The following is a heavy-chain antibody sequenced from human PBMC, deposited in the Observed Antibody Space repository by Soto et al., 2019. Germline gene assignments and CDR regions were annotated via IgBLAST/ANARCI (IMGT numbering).Heavy chain of an antibody. D-gene: IGHD3-10*01. J-gene: IGHJ6*02. CDR1: GFRFSSIG. CDR2: ISHDGSSK. V-gene: IGHV3-30*18. Sequence: QVQLVESGGGVVQPGRSLRLSCAGSGFRFSSIGMHWVRQAPGKGLEWVALISHDGSSKYYADSVKGRFTISRDNSKNKMYLQMNSLRTEETDVYHCAKGGYGLGKGSYYYGLDVWGQGTTVTVSS. CDR3: AKGGYGLGKGSYYYGLDV.